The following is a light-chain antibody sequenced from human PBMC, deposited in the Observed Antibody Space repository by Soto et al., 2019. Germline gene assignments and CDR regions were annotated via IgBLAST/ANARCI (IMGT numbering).Light chain of an antibody. J-gene: IGKJ1*01. Sequence: EIVMTQSPATLSVSLGERATLSCRASQSVSSNLAWYQQKPGQAPRLLIYGASTRATSIPASFSGSGSGTEFTLTISSLQSEDFAVYYCQQYNNWPQTFGQGTKVEIK. CDR3: QQYNNWPQT. V-gene: IGKV3-15*01. CDR2: GAS. CDR1: QSVSSN.